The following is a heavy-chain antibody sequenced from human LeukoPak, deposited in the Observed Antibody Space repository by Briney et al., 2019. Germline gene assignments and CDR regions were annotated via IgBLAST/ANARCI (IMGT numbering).Heavy chain of an antibody. J-gene: IGHJ4*02. CDR2: ISYDGSNK. V-gene: IGHV3-30-3*01. Sequence: GGSLRLSCAASGFTFSSYAMHWVRQAPGTGLEWVAVISYDGSNKYYADSVKGRFTISRDNSENTLYLQMNNLRAEDTAVYYCAKRQYDNGGYFDYWGQGTLVTVSS. CDR3: AKRQYDNGGYFDY. D-gene: IGHD3-22*01. CDR1: GFTFSSYA.